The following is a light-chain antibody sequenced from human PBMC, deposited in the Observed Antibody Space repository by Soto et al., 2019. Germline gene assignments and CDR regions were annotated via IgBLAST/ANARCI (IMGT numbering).Light chain of an antibody. CDR3: QHYNNWPRT. Sequence: EIVMTQSPATLSVSPGERATLSCRASQSVSSSLAWYQQKPGQAPRLLIYGASTRATGIPARFSGSGSGTDVTLTISSLQSEDFAVYYCQHYNNWPRTFGQGTKVEIK. CDR1: QSVSSS. J-gene: IGKJ1*01. CDR2: GAS. V-gene: IGKV3-15*01.